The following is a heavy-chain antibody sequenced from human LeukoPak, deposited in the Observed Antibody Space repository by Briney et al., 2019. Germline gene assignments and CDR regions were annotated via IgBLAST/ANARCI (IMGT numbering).Heavy chain of an antibody. Sequence: GGSLRLSCGASGFTFSSYAMAWVRQAPGKGLEWVSTIXGSGENTYFADSVKGRFTTSRDNSKNTLYLEMNSLRVADTAVYYCARDRGFYGAASYKEYFQHWGQGTLVSVSS. J-gene: IGHJ1*01. CDR2: IXGSGENT. CDR1: GFTFSSYA. CDR3: ARDRGFYGAASYKEYFQH. V-gene: IGHV3-23*01. D-gene: IGHD3-10*01.